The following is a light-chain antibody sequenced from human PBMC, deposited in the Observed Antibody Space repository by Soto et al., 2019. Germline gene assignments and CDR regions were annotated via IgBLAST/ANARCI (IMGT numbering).Light chain of an antibody. CDR1: NSDLGNYKY. Sequence: QSVLTQPASVSGSPGQSVTIPCTGTNSDLGNYKYVSWYQQYPGKPPQLLIYEVTNRPLGVSNRFSGSKSGNTASLTISGLQAEDEADYYCSSYTTTITVFGGVTKLTVL. CDR3: SSYTTTITV. J-gene: IGLJ3*02. CDR2: EVT. V-gene: IGLV2-14*01.